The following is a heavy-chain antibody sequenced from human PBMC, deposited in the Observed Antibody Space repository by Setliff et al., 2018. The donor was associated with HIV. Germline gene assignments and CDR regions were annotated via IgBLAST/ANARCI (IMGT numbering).Heavy chain of an antibody. J-gene: IGHJ3*02. D-gene: IGHD2-2*01. Sequence: NPSETLSLTCTVSGGSISSGGYYWSWIRQHPGKGLEWIGYIYYSGSTYYNPSLKSRVTISVDTSKNQFSLKLSSVTAADTAVYYCARVRVPAARGAFDIWGQGTMVTVSS. V-gene: IGHV4-31*03. CDR3: ARVRVPAARGAFDI. CDR2: IYYSGST. CDR1: GGSISSGGYY.